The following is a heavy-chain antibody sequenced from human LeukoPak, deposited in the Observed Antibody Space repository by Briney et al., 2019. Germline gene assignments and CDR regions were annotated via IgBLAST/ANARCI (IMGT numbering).Heavy chain of an antibody. Sequence: GGSLRLSCAASGFTFSTYAMSWVRQAPGQGLGWVATISDSGRSTYYADSGKGRFTISRDNSKNTMYLQMNSLRAEDTAVYYCAKRLWNPLFEYWGQGTLVTVSS. V-gene: IGHV3-23*01. D-gene: IGHD1-1*01. CDR1: GFTFSTYA. CDR2: ISDSGRST. CDR3: AKRLWNPLFEY. J-gene: IGHJ4*02.